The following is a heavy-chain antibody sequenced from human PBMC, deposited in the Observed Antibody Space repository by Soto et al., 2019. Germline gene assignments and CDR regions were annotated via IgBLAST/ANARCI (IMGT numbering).Heavy chain of an antibody. CDR3: ARRGAAADHDAFDI. D-gene: IGHD6-13*01. J-gene: IGHJ3*02. CDR1: GYSFTSYW. V-gene: IGHV5-51*01. Sequence: PVASLKISCKVSGYSFTSYWIGWVRQMPGKGLEWMGIIYPGDSDTRYSPSFQGQVTISADKSISTAYLQWSSLKASDTAMYYCARRGAAADHDAFDIWGQGTMVTVSS. CDR2: IYPGDSDT.